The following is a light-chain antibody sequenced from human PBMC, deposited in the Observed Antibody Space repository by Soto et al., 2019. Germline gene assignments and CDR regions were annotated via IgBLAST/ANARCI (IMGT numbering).Light chain of an antibody. Sequence: DIVLTQSPATLSVSPGEKATLSCRASQTVISNLAWYQQKPGQAPRLLIYDASTRATGVPVRFSGSGFGTEFTLTIISLQSEDVGIYFCQQYTKWPPGMTLGGGTKVEIK. V-gene: IGKV3-15*01. J-gene: IGKJ4*01. CDR2: DAS. CDR1: QTVISN. CDR3: QQYTKWPPGMT.